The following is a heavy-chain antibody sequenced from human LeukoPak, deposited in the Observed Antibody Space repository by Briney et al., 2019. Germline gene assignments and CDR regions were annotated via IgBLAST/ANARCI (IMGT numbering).Heavy chain of an antibody. Sequence: GGSLRLSCAAPGFTFSSYWMSWVRQAPGKGLEWVANIKQDGSEKYYVDSVKGRVTISRDNAKKSLYLQMDSLRAEDTAVYYCARVKNEYYYGSVSYPASLDYWGQGTLVTVSS. CDR3: ARVKNEYYYGSVSYPASLDY. CDR2: IKQDGSEK. V-gene: IGHV3-7*01. J-gene: IGHJ4*02. D-gene: IGHD3-10*01. CDR1: GFTFSSYW.